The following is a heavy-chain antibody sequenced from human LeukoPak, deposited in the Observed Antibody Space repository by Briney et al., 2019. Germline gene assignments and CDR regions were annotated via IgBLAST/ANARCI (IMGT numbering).Heavy chain of an antibody. Sequence: GGSLRLSCAASGFTFSSYWMTWVRQAPGRGLEWVATIKADGGDKYYVNSVKGRFTISRDSAKNSLSLQMDSLRAEDTAVYYCARGGLWGGDYWGQGTLVTVSS. D-gene: IGHD3-16*01. CDR2: IKADGGDK. CDR1: GFTFSSYW. CDR3: ARGGLWGGDY. J-gene: IGHJ4*02. V-gene: IGHV3-7*01.